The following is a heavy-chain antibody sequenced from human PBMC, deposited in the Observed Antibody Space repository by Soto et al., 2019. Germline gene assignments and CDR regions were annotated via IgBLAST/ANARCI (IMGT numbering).Heavy chain of an antibody. D-gene: IGHD1-20*01. CDR3: ARFSIRAPPIYYYYGMDV. CDR1: GFTFGSYS. CDR2: ISSSSSTI. J-gene: IGHJ6*02. V-gene: IGHV3-48*02. Sequence: GGSLRLSCAASGFTFGSYSMNWVRQAPGKGLEWVSYISSSSSTIYYADSVKGRFTISRDNAKNSLYLQMNSLRDEDTAVYYCARFSIRAPPIYYYYGMDVWGQGTTVTVSS.